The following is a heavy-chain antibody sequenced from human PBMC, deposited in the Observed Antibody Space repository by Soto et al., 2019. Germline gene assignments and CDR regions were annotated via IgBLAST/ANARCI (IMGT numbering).Heavy chain of an antibody. D-gene: IGHD3-3*01. CDR2: ISAHNGDT. J-gene: IGHJ6*02. V-gene: IGHV1-18*01. CDR1: GYNFANYG. CDR3: ARDAAYNDFWGGVMELYSYNMDV. Sequence: QVQLVQSEAEVKKPGASLKVSCRASGYNFANYGISWVRQAPGQALECMGWISAHNGDTKYAQKVQGRVTMTADTSTSTAYMEMWSLRSDDTAVYYCARDAAYNDFWGGVMELYSYNMDVWGQGTTVTV.